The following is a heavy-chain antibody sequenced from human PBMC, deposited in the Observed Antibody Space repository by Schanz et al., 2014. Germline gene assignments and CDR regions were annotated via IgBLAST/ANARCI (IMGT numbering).Heavy chain of an antibody. CDR1: GYTFSSYG. CDR3: ARDRRRYCSTASCLHDNWFDP. Sequence: QVQLVQSGAEVKKPGASVKVSCKASGYTFSSYGINWVRQAPGQGLEWMGWISAYNGNTNYAQKLQGRVTMTTDTSTSTAYMELSSLRSEDTAVYYCARDRRRYCSTASCLHDNWFDPWGQGTLVTVSS. D-gene: IGHD2-2*01. J-gene: IGHJ5*02. V-gene: IGHV1-18*01. CDR2: ISAYNGNT.